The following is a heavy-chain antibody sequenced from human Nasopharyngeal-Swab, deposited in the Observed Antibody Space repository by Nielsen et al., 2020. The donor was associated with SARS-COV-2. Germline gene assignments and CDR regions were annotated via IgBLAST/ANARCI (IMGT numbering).Heavy chain of an antibody. V-gene: IGHV1-24*01. CDR2: FDPEDGET. Sequence: ASVKVSCKVSGYTLTELSMHWVRQAPGKGLEWMGGFDPEDGETIYAQKFQGRVTMTEGTSTDTAYMELSSLRSEDTAVYYCATVWRWGHIAIDYWGQGTLVTVSS. CDR3: ATVWRWGHIAIDY. CDR1: GYTLTELS. J-gene: IGHJ4*02. D-gene: IGHD4-23*01.